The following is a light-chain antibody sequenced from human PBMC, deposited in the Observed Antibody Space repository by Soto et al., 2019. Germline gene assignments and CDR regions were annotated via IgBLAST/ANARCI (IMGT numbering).Light chain of an antibody. CDR2: DVR. J-gene: IGLJ2*01. CDR1: SSDVGGYNY. Sequence: QSALTQPRSVSGSPGQSVTISCTGTSSDVGGYNYVSWYQQHPGKAPKLMIYDVRKRPSGVPDRFSGSKSGNTASLTISGLQAEDEADYYCCSYAGSYPVVFGGGTKVTVL. CDR3: CSYAGSYPVV. V-gene: IGLV2-11*01.